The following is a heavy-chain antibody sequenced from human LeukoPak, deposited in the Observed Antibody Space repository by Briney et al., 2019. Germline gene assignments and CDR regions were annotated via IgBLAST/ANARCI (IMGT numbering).Heavy chain of an antibody. CDR2: ISAYNGNT. J-gene: IGHJ5*02. CDR1: GYTFTSYG. CDR3: ARRPRGVNWFDP. V-gene: IGHV1-18*01. Sequence: GASVKVSCKASGYTFTSYGISWVRQAPGQGLEWMGWISAYNGNTNYAQKLQGRVTMTTDTSTSTAYMELSSLRSEDTAVYYCARRPRGVNWFDPWGQGTLVTVSS. D-gene: IGHD3-10*01.